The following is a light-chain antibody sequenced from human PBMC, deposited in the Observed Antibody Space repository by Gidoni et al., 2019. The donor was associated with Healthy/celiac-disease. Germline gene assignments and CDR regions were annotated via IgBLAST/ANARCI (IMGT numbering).Light chain of an antibody. CDR1: QGSSSY. CDR2: AAS. J-gene: IGKJ3*01. CDR3: QQLNSYPPFT. V-gene: IGKV1-9*01. Sequence: DIQLTQSPSFLSASVGDRVTITCRASQGSSSYLAWYQQQPGKAPKLLIYAASTLQSGVPSRFSGSGSGTEFTLTISSLQPEDFATYYCQQLNSYPPFTFGPGTKVDIK.